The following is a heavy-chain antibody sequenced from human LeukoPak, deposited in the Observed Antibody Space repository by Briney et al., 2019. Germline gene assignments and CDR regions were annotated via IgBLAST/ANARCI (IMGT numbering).Heavy chain of an antibody. CDR3: ARGISTSCYWS. Sequence: GGSLRLSCAASGFTVSSNYMSWVRQAPGKGLEWVSVIYSGGNAYYADSVKGRFTISRDNSKNTLYLQMNSLRAGDTAVYYCARGISTSCYWSWGQGTLVTVSS. D-gene: IGHD2-2*01. CDR1: GFTVSSNY. V-gene: IGHV3-53*01. J-gene: IGHJ5*02. CDR2: IYSGGNA.